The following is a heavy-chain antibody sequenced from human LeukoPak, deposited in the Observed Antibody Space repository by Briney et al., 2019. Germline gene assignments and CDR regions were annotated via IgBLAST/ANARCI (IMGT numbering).Heavy chain of an antibody. D-gene: IGHD3-9*01. J-gene: IGHJ4*02. CDR3: ACGYYDILTGSPPFDY. CDR1: GGSVSSGSYY. Sequence: TETLSLACTVSGGSVSSGSYYWSWIRPPPGKGLEWIGYIYFRGSTNNNPSLKSRVTISVDTSNNQFSLKLTSVTAADRARYDCACGYYDILTGSPPFDYWGQGTLVTVSS. V-gene: IGHV4-61*01. CDR2: IYFRGST.